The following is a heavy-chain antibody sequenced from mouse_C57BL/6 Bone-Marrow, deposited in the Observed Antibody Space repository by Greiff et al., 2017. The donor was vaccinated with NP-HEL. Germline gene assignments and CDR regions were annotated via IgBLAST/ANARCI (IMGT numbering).Heavy chain of an antibody. CDR2: IDPSDSYT. CDR1: GYTFTSYW. V-gene: IGHV1-50*01. CDR3: ATLYDYDEED. Sequence: QVQLQQSGAELVKPGASVKLSCKASGYTFTSYWMQWVKQRPGQGLEWIGEIDPSDSYTNYNQKFKGKATLTVDTSSSTAYMQLSSLTSEDSAVYYCATLYDYDEEDWGQGTTLTVSS. D-gene: IGHD2-4*01. J-gene: IGHJ2*01.